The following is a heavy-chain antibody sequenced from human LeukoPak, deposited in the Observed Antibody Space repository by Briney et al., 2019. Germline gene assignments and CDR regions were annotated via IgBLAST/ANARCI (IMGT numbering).Heavy chain of an antibody. V-gene: IGHV3-53*01. D-gene: IGHD5-18*01. CDR2: IFGDGDR. CDR1: GGSISSSNW. Sequence: GTLSLTCAVSGGSISSSNWWNWVRQAPGKGLEWVSVIFGDGDRYYADSVKGRFTISRDISKNTLFLQMNSLRAEDTAVYYCARGYIYGDFDSWGQGTLVTVSS. CDR3: ARGYIYGDFDS. J-gene: IGHJ4*02.